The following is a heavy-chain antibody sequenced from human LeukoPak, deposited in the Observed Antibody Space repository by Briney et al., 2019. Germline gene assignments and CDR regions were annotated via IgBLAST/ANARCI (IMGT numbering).Heavy chain of an antibody. V-gene: IGHV3-48*01. CDR3: AREVVVRGVTRRYFDY. CDR2: ISSSSSTI. D-gene: IGHD3-10*01. J-gene: IGHJ4*02. Sequence: GGSLRLSCAASGFTFSSYSMNWVRQAPGKGLEWVSYISSSSSTIYYADSVKGRFTISRDNAKNSLYLQMNSLRAEDTAVYYCAREVVVRGVTRRYFDYWGQGTLVTVSS. CDR1: GFTFSSYS.